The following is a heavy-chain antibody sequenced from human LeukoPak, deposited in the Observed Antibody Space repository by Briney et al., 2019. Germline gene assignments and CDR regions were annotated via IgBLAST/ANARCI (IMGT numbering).Heavy chain of an antibody. V-gene: IGHV3-21*01. CDR2: ISSSSSYI. D-gene: IGHD6-13*01. CDR1: GFTFSSYS. CDR3: ARGMAAADTCFDY. J-gene: IGHJ4*02. Sequence: GGSLRLSCAASGFTFSSYSMNWVRQAPGKGLEWVSSISSSSSYIYYADSVKGRFTISRDNAKNSLYLQMNSLRAEDTAVYYCARGMAAADTCFDYWGQGTLVTVSS.